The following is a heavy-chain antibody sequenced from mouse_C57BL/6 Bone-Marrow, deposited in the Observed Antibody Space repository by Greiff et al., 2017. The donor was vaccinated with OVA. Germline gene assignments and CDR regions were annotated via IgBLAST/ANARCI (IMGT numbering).Heavy chain of an antibody. CDR1: GYAFTNYL. V-gene: IGHV1-54*01. CDR3: ARRGSWRYDGYSFAY. J-gene: IGHJ3*01. D-gene: IGHD2-3*01. CDR2: INPGSGGT. Sequence: QVQLQQSGAELVRPGTSVKVSCKASGYAFTNYLIEWVKQRPGQGLEWIGVINPGSGGTNYNEKFKGKATLTADNSSSTAYMQLSSLTSEDSAVYFGARRGSWRYDGYSFAYWGQGTLVTVSA.